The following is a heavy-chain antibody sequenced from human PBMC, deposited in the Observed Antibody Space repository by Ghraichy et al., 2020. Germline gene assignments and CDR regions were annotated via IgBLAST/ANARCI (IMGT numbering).Heavy chain of an antibody. V-gene: IGHV1-69*02. CDR2: IIPILGIA. D-gene: IGHD4-11*01. CDR1: GGTFSSYT. CDR3: ASFSSRETPYSNHPPYYYYGMDV. J-gene: IGHJ6*02. Sequence: SVKVSCKASGGTFSSYTISWVRQAPGQGLEWMGRIIPILGIANYAQKFQGRVTITADKSTSTAYMELSSLRSEDTAVYYCASFSSRETPYSNHPPYYYYGMDVWGQGTTVTVSS.